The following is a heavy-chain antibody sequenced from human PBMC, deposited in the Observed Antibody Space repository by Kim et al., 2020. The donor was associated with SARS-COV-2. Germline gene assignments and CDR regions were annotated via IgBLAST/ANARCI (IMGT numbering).Heavy chain of an antibody. CDR2: ISKSSSYK. V-gene: IGHV3-21*01. D-gene: IGHD3-16*01. CDR1: GFAFSSYS. J-gene: IGHJ5*02. CDR3: AAGGRDYVSDL. Sequence: GGSLRLSCAASGFAFSSYSMTWVRQAPGKGLEWVSCISKSSSYKYYADSLKGRFTISRDNAKNSLYLQMNSLRAEDTAVYFCAAGGRDYVSDLWGQGTLVTVSS.